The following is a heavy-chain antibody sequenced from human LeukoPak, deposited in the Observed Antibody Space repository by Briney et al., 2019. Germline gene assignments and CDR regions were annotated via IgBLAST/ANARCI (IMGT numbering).Heavy chain of an antibody. Sequence: PSETLSLTCTVSGGSISSSSSYYWGWIRQPPGKGLEWIGSIYYTGDTYYNSSLKSRVTISVDTSKNRFSLKLSSVTAADTALYYCSRLRGYTDGNPGYWGQGSLVTVSS. CDR1: GGSISSSSSYY. D-gene: IGHD5-12*01. CDR3: SRLRGYTDGNPGY. V-gene: IGHV4-39*01. J-gene: IGHJ4*02. CDR2: IYYTGDT.